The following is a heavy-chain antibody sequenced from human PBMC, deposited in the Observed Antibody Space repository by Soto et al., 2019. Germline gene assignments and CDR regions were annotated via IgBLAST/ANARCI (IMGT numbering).Heavy chain of an antibody. CDR1: GFIFSSYA. Sequence: GGSLRLSCAASGFIFSSYAMSWVRQAPGKGLEWVSAISGSGGSTYYADSVKGRFTISRDNSKNTLYLQMNSLRAEDTAVYYCARRRYYGSGSYLGAIAPWRQGTLVTVSS. V-gene: IGHV3-23*01. J-gene: IGHJ5*02. D-gene: IGHD3-10*01. CDR2: ISGSGGST. CDR3: ARRRYYGSGSYLGAIAP.